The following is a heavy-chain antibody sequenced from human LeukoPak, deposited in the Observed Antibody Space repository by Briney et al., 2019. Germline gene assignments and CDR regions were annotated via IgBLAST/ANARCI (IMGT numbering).Heavy chain of an antibody. J-gene: IGHJ3*02. CDR2: INLNSRGT. V-gene: IGHV1-2*02. Sequence: ASAKVSCKASGYTFTDYYMHWVRQAPGQGLEWMGWINLNSRGTNYAQKFQGRVTMTRDTSISTAYMELSRLRSDDTAVYYCASGAYDSSGYYYRGYDAFDIWGQGTMVTVSS. CDR1: GYTFTDYY. D-gene: IGHD3-22*01. CDR3: ASGAYDSSGYYYRGYDAFDI.